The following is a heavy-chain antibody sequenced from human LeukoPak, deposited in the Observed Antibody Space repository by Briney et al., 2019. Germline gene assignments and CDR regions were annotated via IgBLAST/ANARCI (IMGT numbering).Heavy chain of an antibody. J-gene: IGHJ4*02. Sequence: KPGGSLRLSRAASGFTFSDYYMSWIRQGPGKGLEWVSYISSSVSTIYYADSVKGRFTISRDNAKNTLYLQMKSLGAEDTAVYYCARGRIAAAGTSPYFDYWGQGTLVTVSS. D-gene: IGHD6-13*01. V-gene: IGHV3-11*04. CDR3: ARGRIAAAGTSPYFDY. CDR1: GFTFSDYY. CDR2: ISSSVSTI.